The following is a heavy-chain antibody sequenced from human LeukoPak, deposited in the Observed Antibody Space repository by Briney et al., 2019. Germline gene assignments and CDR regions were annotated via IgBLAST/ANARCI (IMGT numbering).Heavy chain of an antibody. CDR2: ISAYNGNT. Sequence: ASVKVSCKASDYNFTSYGSSWVRQAPGQGLEWMGWISAYNGNTNYAQKLQGRVTMTTDTSTSTAYMELRSLRSDDTAVYYCARDSGYCSSTSCYPNWFDPWGQGTLVTVSS. CDR1: DYNFTSYG. D-gene: IGHD2-2*01. V-gene: IGHV1-18*01. J-gene: IGHJ5*02. CDR3: ARDSGYCSSTSCYPNWFDP.